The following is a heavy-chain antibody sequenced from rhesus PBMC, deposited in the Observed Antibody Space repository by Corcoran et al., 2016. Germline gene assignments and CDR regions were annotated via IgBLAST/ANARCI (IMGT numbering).Heavy chain of an antibody. CDR1: GGSISDYYY. CDR3: AGDGGGYSGYNRFDV. V-gene: IGHV4S9*01. CDR2: IHGNSAST. Sequence: QVQLQESGPGLVKPSETLSLTCAVSGGSISDYYYWNWIRQPPGKGLEWSGKIHGNSASTNYNPSLKSRVTLSKATSKNQFFLKLSSVTAADTAVYYCAGDGGGYSGYNRFDVWGPGVLVTVSS. D-gene: IGHD5-30*01. J-gene: IGHJ5-1*01.